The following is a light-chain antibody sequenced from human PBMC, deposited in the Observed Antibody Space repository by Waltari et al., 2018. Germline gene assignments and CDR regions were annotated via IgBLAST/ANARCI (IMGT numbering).Light chain of an antibody. CDR3: QNYFTYPLT. CDR2: AAS. Sequence: AVRLTQSPSSFSASTGDRVTITCRASQDIRSYLAWYQPKPGKAPKLLIYAASTLQSGVPSRFSGSGSGTDFTLTISGLQSEDFATYYCQNYFTYPLTFGQGTKVEIK. CDR1: QDIRSY. V-gene: IGKV1-8*01. J-gene: IGKJ1*01.